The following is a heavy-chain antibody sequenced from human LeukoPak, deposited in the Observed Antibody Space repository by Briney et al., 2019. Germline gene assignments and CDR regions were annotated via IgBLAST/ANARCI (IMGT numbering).Heavy chain of an antibody. Sequence: GGSLRLSCAASGFTFSSYAMHWVRQAPGRGLEWVAVISYDGGNKYYADSVKGRFTISRDNSKNTLYLQMNSLRAEDTAVYYCARDRSGGDGHNFEDLGWFDPWGQGTLVTVSS. J-gene: IGHJ5*02. D-gene: IGHD5-24*01. CDR3: ARDRSGGDGHNFEDLGWFDP. CDR2: ISYDGGNK. CDR1: GFTFSSYA. V-gene: IGHV3-30*04.